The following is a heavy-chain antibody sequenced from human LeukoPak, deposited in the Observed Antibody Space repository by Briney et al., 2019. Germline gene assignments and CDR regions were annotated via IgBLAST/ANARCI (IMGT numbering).Heavy chain of an antibody. Sequence: SETLSLTCTVSGGSISSYYWSWIRQPPGKGLEWIGYIYYSGSTNYNPSHKSRATISVDTSKNQFSLKLSSVTAADTAVYYCARQGDYYDYVWGSYRYPFDYWGQGTLVTVSS. CDR3: ARQGDYYDYVWGSYRYPFDY. V-gene: IGHV4-59*08. CDR1: GGSISSYY. D-gene: IGHD3-16*02. CDR2: IYYSGST. J-gene: IGHJ4*02.